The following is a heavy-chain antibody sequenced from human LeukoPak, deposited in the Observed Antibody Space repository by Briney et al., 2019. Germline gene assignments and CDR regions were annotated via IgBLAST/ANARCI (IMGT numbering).Heavy chain of an antibody. D-gene: IGHD5-18*01. V-gene: IGHV4-39*01. CDR1: GGSISSSAYY. Sequence: SETLSLTCTVSGGSISSSAYYWCWSRQPPGKGLEWIGSRYYSGSAYYNPSLKTRVTISVGSSKNQFSMKMSSVTAADTAVYYCARRTAMGSPLYYWGQGALVTVSS. CDR3: ARRTAMGSPLYY. J-gene: IGHJ4*02. CDR2: RYYSGSA.